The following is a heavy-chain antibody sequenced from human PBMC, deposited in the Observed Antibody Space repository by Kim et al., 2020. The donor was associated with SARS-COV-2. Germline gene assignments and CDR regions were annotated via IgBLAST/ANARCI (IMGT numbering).Heavy chain of an antibody. D-gene: IGHD2-2*01. CDR3: TTEGVGYCSSISCYYYYGRDV. Sequence: GGSLRLSCAASGFTFSNAWMSWVRQAPGKGLEWVCRIKSKTDGGTTDYAAPGQCRFTNSKADTTHTQNLQMNSLKTEDPDVYYCTTEGVGYCSSISCYYYYGRDVWGKGSRDTVSP. CDR2: IKSKTDGGTT. J-gene: IGHJ6*04. V-gene: IGHV3-15*01. CDR1: GFTFSNAW.